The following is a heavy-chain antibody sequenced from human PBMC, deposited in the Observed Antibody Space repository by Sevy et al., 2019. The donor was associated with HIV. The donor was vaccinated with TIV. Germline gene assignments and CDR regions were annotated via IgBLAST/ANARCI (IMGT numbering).Heavy chain of an antibody. J-gene: IGHJ4*02. CDR3: TPESPITIFGVVIIRGCFDY. V-gene: IGHV3-15*07. Sequence: GGSLRLSCAASGFTFSNAWMNWVRQAPGKGLEWVGRIKSKTDGGTTDYAAPVKGRFTISRDDSKNTLYLQMNSLKTEDTAVYYCTPESPITIFGVVIIRGCFDYWGQGTLVTVSS. CDR1: GFTFSNAW. D-gene: IGHD3-3*01. CDR2: IKSKTDGGTT.